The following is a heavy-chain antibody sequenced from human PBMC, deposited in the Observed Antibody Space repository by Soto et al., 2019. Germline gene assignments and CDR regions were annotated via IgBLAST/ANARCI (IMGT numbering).Heavy chain of an antibody. CDR2: ISSSSSYI. V-gene: IGHV3-21*01. CDR3: VRDGLTYSDY. Sequence: KLSCASSRVSFSIYRMDGVRQAPGKGLEWVSSISSSSSYIYYADSVKGRFTISRDNAKNSLYLQMNSLSAEDTAVYYCVRDGLTYSDYWVKRTLVTV. D-gene: IGHD3-16*01. J-gene: IGHJ4*02. CDR1: RVSFSIYR.